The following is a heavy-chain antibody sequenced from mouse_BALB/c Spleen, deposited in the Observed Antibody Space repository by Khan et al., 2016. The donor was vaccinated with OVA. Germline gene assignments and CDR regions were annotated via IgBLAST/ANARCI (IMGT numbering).Heavy chain of an antibody. D-gene: IGHD1-2*01. CDR2: ISYSGST. CDR3: ARTARIKY. J-gene: IGHJ2*01. Sequence: VQLQESGPGLVKPSQSLSLTCTVTGYSITSGYGCNWIRQFPGNKLEWMGFISYSGSTKYNPSLKNRISITRDTSKNQFFLQLNSLTTEDTATYYCARTARIKYWGQGTTLTVS. V-gene: IGHV3-2*02. CDR1: GYSITSGYG.